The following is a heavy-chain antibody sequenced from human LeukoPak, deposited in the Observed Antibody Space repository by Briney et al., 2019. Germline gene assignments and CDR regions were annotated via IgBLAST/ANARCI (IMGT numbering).Heavy chain of an antibody. CDR2: ISAYNGNT. V-gene: IGHV1-18*01. J-gene: IGHJ4*02. D-gene: IGHD3-10*01. CDR1: GYTFTSYG. Sequence: ASVKVSCKASGYTFTSYGISWVRQAPGQGLEWMGWISAYNGNTNYAQKLQGRVTMTTDTSTSTAYMELRSLRSDDTAVYYCARDPDYYGSGGYYNGDYWGQGTLVTVSS. CDR3: ARDPDYYGSGGYYNGDY.